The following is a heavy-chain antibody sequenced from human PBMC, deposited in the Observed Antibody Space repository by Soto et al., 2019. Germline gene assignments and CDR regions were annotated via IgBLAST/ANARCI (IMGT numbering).Heavy chain of an antibody. CDR3: AREVQVHTPAFVY. CDR1: GGTFNTYA. Sequence: QVQLVQSGAEMKKLGSSVKVSCESSGGTFNTYAMNGVRQAPGQGPEWMGDIFPMFGAANYAPKFQGRVTMTADESKGTSYMQLSSLTSEDTALYFCAREVQVHTPAFVYWGQGTLVTVSS. J-gene: IGHJ4*02. D-gene: IGHD3-10*01. CDR2: IFPMFGAA. V-gene: IGHV1-69*19.